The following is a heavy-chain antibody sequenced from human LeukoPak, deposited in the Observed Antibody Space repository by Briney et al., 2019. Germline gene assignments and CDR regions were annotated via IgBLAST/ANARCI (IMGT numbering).Heavy chain of an antibody. CDR2: ISSSGSTI. CDR1: GFTFSDYY. CDR3: ASKHYYDSSGLL. Sequence: PGGSLRLSCAASGFTFSDYYMSWIRQAPGKGLEWVSYISSSGSTIYYADSVKGRFTISRDNAKNPLYLQMNSLRAEDTAVYYCASKHYYDSSGLLWGQGTMVTVSS. J-gene: IGHJ3*01. D-gene: IGHD3-22*01. V-gene: IGHV3-11*01.